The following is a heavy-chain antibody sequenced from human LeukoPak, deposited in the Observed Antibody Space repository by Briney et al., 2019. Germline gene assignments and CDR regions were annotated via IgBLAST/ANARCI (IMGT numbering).Heavy chain of an antibody. Sequence: GGSLRLSCAASGVAVSSNSFSWVRQAPGKGLEWVSSISSSSSYIYYADSVKGRFTISRDNAKNSLYLQMNSLRAEDTAVFYCARDALDFWSGYYDYWGQGTLVTVSS. CDR1: GVAVSSNS. CDR3: ARDALDFWSGYYDY. V-gene: IGHV3-21*01. CDR2: ISSSSSYI. J-gene: IGHJ4*02. D-gene: IGHD3-3*01.